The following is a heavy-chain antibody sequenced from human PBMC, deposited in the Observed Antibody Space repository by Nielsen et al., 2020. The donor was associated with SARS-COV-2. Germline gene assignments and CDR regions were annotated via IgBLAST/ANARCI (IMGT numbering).Heavy chain of an antibody. J-gene: IGHJ3*02. CDR1: GFTFSSYA. Sequence: GESLKISCAASGFTFSSYAMSWVRQAPGKGLEWVSAISGSGGSTYYADSVKGRSTISRDNAKNSLYLQMNSLRAEDTAVYYCARWWQQLTLPGTDAFDIWGQGTMVTVSS. D-gene: IGHD6-13*01. CDR3: ARWWQQLTLPGTDAFDI. V-gene: IGHV3-23*01. CDR2: ISGSGGST.